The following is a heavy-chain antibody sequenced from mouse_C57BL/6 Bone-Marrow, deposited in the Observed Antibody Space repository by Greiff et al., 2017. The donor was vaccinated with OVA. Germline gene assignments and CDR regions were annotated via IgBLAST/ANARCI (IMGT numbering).Heavy chain of an antibody. Sequence: VQLQQSGAELVRPGASVKLSCTASGFNIKDDYMHWVKQRPEQGLEWIGWIDPENGDTEYASKFQGKATITADTSSNTAYLQLSSLTSEDTAVYYCTFITTVVATRGYWGQGTTLTVSS. CDR2: IDPENGDT. J-gene: IGHJ2*01. CDR1: GFNIKDDY. D-gene: IGHD1-1*01. V-gene: IGHV14-4*01. CDR3: TFITTVVATRGY.